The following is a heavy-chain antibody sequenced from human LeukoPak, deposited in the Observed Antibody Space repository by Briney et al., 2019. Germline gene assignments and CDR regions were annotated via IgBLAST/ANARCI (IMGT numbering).Heavy chain of an antibody. Sequence: KPGGSLRLSWAASGFTFSNAWMSWVRQAPGKGLEWVGRIKSKTDGGTTDYAAPVKGRFTISRDDSKNTLYLQMNSLKTEDTAVYYCTTALTMVVTGTFWGQGTLVTVSS. CDR3: TTALTMVVTGTF. J-gene: IGHJ4*02. D-gene: IGHD4-23*01. V-gene: IGHV3-15*01. CDR2: IKSKTDGGTT. CDR1: GFTFSNAW.